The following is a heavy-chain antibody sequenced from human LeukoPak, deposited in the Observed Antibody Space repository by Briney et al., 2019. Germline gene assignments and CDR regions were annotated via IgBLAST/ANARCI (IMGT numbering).Heavy chain of an antibody. D-gene: IGHD3-22*01. CDR3: AREGSDSSGYYYLHY. V-gene: IGHV4-59*01. Sequence: SETLSLTCTVSGGSTSSYYWSWIRQPPGKGLEWIGYIYYSGSTNYNPSLKSRVTISVDTSKNQISLKLSSVTAADTAVYYCAREGSDSSGYYYLHYWGQGTLVTVSS. CDR1: GGSTSSYY. CDR2: IYYSGST. J-gene: IGHJ4*02.